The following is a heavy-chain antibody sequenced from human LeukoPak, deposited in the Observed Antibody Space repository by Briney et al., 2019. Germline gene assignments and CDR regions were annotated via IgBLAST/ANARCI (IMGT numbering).Heavy chain of an antibody. CDR2: INPNSGGT. CDR1: GYTFTGYY. CDR3: TRDQGQWLVDY. J-gene: IGHJ4*02. D-gene: IGHD6-19*01. Sequence: ASVKVSCKASGYTFTGYYMHWVRQAPGQGLEWMGWINPNSGGTNYAQKFQGRVTITRDTSKNQFSLKLSSVTAADTAVYYCTRDQGQWLVDYWGQGTLVTLSS. V-gene: IGHV1-2*02.